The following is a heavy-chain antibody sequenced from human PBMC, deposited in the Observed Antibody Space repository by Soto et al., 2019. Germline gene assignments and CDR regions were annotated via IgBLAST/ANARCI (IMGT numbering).Heavy chain of an antibody. V-gene: IGHV1-69*12. Sequence: QVQLVQSGAGVKKPGSSVKVSCKASGGTFSSYAISWVRQAPGQGLEWMGGIIPIFGTANYAQKFQGRVTITADASTSTAYVELRSLRSEATAVYYCARDGGVYDYSPFAYWGQGTLVTVSS. J-gene: IGHJ4*02. CDR1: GGTFSSYA. CDR2: IIPIFGTA. D-gene: IGHD4-4*01. CDR3: ARDGGVYDYSPFAY.